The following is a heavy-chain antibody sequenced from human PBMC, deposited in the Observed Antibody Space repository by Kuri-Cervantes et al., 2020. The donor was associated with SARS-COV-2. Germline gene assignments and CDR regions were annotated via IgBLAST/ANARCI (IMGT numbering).Heavy chain of an antibody. CDR3: ARIRFLEWLFVDNWFDP. V-gene: IGHV2-26*01. D-gene: IGHD3-3*01. Sequence: SGPTLVKPTETLTLTCTVSGFSLSNARMGVSWIRQPPGKALEWLAHIFSNDEKSYSTSLKNRLTISKDTSKSQVVLTMTNMDPVDTATYYCARIRFLEWLFVDNWFDPWGQGTLVTVSS. J-gene: IGHJ5*02. CDR2: IFSNDEK. CDR1: GFSLSNARMG.